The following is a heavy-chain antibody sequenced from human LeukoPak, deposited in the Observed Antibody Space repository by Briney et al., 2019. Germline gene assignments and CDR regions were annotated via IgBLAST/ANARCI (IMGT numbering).Heavy chain of an antibody. CDR1: GYTFTSYG. V-gene: IGHV1-18*01. D-gene: IGHD3-10*01. J-gene: IGHJ4*02. Sequence: ASVKVSCKASGYTFTSYGISWVRQAPGQGLEWMGWISAYNGNTNYAQKLQGRVTMTTNTSTRTAHMELRSLGSDDAAVYYCARDMVNDFDDWGQGTLVTVCS. CDR2: ISAYNGNT. CDR3: ARDMVNDFDD.